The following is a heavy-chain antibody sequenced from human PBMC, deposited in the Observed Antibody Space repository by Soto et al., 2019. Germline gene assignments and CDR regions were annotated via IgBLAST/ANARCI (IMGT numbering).Heavy chain of an antibody. CDR2: INPNSGGT. J-gene: IGHJ4*02. CDR1: GYTFTGYY. Sequence: ASVKVSCKASGYTFTGYYMHWVRQAPGQGLEWMGWINPNSGGTNYAQKFQGWVTMTRDTSISTAYMELSRLRSDDTAVYYCVRGENYGSGSYYKGPGYYFDYWGQGTLVTVSS. CDR3: VRGENYGSGSYYKGPGYYFDY. V-gene: IGHV1-2*04. D-gene: IGHD3-10*01.